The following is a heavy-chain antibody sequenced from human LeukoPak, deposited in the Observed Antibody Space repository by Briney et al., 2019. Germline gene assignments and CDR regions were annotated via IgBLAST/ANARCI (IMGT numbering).Heavy chain of an antibody. CDR2: IRYDGSNK. Sequence: PGGSLRLSCAASGFTFSSYGMHWVRQAPGKGLEWVAFIRYDGSNKYYADSVKGRFTISRDNSKNTLYLQMNSLRAEDTAVYYCAKDRCSSTSCYMDVWGKGTTVTVSS. V-gene: IGHV3-30*02. D-gene: IGHD2-2*01. J-gene: IGHJ6*03. CDR3: AKDRCSSTSCYMDV. CDR1: GFTFSSYG.